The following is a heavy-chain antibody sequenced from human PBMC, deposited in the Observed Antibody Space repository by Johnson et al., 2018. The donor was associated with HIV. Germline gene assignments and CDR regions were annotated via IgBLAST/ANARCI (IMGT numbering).Heavy chain of an antibody. CDR2: INWNSGST. J-gene: IGHJ3*02. D-gene: IGHD6-19*01. Sequence: EVQLVESGGGVVRPGGSLRLSCAASGFTFDDYGMSWVRQGPGKGLEWVSSINWNSGSTSYADSVKGQFSISRDNAKNSLYLQRNSLRAEHTALYYCAKDIAVAGTTDRCDAFDMWGQGTMVTVSS. V-gene: IGHV3-20*04. CDR3: AKDIAVAGTTDRCDAFDM. CDR1: GFTFDDYG.